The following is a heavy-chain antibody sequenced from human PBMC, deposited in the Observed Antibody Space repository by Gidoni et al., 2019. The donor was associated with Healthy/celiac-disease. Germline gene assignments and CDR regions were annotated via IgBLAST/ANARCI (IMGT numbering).Heavy chain of an antibody. CDR1: GYSISSGNY. CDR2: IYHSGST. CDR3: ARGLCDY. D-gene: IGHD2-21*01. Sequence: QVQLQESGPGLVMSSEPLSLPCAVSGYSISSGNYCGWIRQPPGKGLEWIGSIYHSGSTYYNPSLKSRVTISVGTSKNQFSLKLSSVTAADTAVYYCARGLCDYWGQGTLVTVSS. J-gene: IGHJ4*02. V-gene: IGHV4-38-2*01.